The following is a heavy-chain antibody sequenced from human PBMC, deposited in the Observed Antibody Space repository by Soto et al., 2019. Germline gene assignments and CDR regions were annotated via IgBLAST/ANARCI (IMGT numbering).Heavy chain of an antibody. J-gene: IGHJ4*02. V-gene: IGHV4-4*09. D-gene: IGHD6-13*01. CDR3: VRLIGNSWLDY. CDR1: GDFNTDFY. Sequence: PSETLSLTCTVSGDFNTDFYWSWIRQSPGKGLEWMGFIYSAGSTRYNPSLKGRISMSLDTSKNQFSLRLSSVAAADTAVYYCVRLIGNSWLDYWGQGTLVTVSS. CDR2: IYSAGST.